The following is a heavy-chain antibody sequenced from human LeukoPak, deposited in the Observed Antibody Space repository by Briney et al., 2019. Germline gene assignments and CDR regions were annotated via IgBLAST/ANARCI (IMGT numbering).Heavy chain of an antibody. CDR3: ARGRLLEWFDS. J-gene: IGHJ5*02. CDR2: ISDSGST. V-gene: IGHV4-59*01. D-gene: IGHD3-3*01. Sequence: SETLSLTCTVSGGSISSYYWSWIRQPPGKRLEWIGCISDSGSTNYNPSLKSRVTISVDTSKSQFSLKLSSVTAADTAVYYCARGRLLEWFDSWGQGTLVSVSS. CDR1: GGSISSYY.